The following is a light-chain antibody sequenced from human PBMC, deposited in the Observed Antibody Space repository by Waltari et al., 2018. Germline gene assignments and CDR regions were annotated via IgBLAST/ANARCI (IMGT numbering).Light chain of an antibody. V-gene: IGKV4-1*01. CDR2: WAS. Sequence: DIVMTQSPDSLAVSLGERATINCKSSQSVLYNSNNKNYLAWYQQKPGQPPKLLIYWASTRGSGVPDRFSGSGSGTDFTLTVSSLQAEDVAVYYCQQYYTTPFTFGPGTKVDI. J-gene: IGKJ3*01. CDR1: QSVLYNSNNKNY. CDR3: QQYYTTPFT.